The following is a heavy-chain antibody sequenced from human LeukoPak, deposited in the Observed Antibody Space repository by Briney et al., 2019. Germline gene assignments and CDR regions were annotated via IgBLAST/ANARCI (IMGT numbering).Heavy chain of an antibody. CDR2: IYHSGST. J-gene: IGHJ5*02. D-gene: IGHD2-2*01. V-gene: IGHV4-30-2*01. Sequence: SETLSLTCAVAGGSISSGGYSWSWIRQPPGKGLEWIGYIYHSGSTYYNPSLKSRVTISVDRSKNQFSLKLSSVTAADTAVYYCARMGLTAADNWFDPWGQGTLVTVSS. CDR3: ARMGLTAADNWFDP. CDR1: GGSISSGGYS.